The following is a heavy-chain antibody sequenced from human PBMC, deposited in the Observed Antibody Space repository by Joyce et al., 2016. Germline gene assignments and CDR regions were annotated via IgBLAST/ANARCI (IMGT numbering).Heavy chain of an antibody. Sequence: EVQLLESGGSLVQPGGSLRVSCAASGFTFRNYAMSWVRKVQGKGLGCVAAISDDGGSKHYADSVKGRFTISRDNSKNTVYLQINSLRAEDTAIYYCARFGPHQWSEGFYWGQGTLVTVSS. CDR2: ISDDGGSK. D-gene: IGHD3-10*01. CDR3: ARFGPHQWSEGFY. CDR1: GFTFRNYA. V-gene: IGHV3-23*01. J-gene: IGHJ4*02.